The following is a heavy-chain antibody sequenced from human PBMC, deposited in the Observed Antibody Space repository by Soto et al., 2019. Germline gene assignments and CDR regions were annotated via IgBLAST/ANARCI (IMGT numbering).Heavy chain of an antibody. Sequence: PGGSLRLSCAASGFTVSSNYMSWVRQAPGKGLEWVSVIYSGGSTYCADSVKGRFTISRDNSKNTLYLQMNSLRAEDTAVYYCARDLLHSSDYWGQGTLVTVSS. CDR1: GFTVSSNY. CDR3: ARDLLHSSDY. D-gene: IGHD1-26*01. V-gene: IGHV3-53*01. J-gene: IGHJ4*02. CDR2: IYSGGST.